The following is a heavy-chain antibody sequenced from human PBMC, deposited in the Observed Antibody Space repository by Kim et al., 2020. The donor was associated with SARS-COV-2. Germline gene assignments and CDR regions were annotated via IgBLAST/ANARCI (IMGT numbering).Heavy chain of an antibody. D-gene: IGHD1-26*01. CDR3: ARVGRVGATWLDY. Sequence: DSLQGRFTCSRDTTKNALYLHMNGLRAEDTAVYYCARVGRVGATWLDYWGQGTLVTVSS. V-gene: IGHV3-11*04. J-gene: IGHJ4*02.